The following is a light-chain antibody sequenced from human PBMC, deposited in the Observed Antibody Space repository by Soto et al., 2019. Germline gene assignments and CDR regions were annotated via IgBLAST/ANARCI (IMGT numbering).Light chain of an antibody. CDR3: APWDDRLNGWV. CDR2: ANN. V-gene: IGLV1-44*01. Sequence: QSVVTQPPSASGTPGQRVTIPGSGRSSNIGSNTVNWYQQVPGTAPKLLIYANNKRPSGVSDRFSGSKSGTSASLAISGLQSEDEADYYCAPWDDRLNGWVFGGGTKLTVL. J-gene: IGLJ3*02. CDR1: SSNIGSNT.